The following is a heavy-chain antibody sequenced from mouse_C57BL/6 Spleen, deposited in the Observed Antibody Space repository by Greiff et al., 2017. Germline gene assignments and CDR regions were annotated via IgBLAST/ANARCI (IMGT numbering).Heavy chain of an antibody. CDR2: ISSGSSTI. D-gene: IGHD2-1*01. J-gene: IGHJ2*01. CDR1: GFTFSDYG. V-gene: IGHV5-17*01. Sequence: EVQLVESGGGLVKPGGSLKLSCAASGFTFSDYGMHWVRQAPEKGLEWVAYISSGSSTIYYADTVKGRFTISRDNAKNTLFLQMTSLRSEDTALYYCARPGYYGHFFAYWGQGTPLPVSS. CDR3: ARPGYYGHFFAY.